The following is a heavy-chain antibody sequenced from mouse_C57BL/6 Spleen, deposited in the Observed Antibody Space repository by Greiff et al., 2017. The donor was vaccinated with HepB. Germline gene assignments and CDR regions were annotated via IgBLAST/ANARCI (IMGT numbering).Heavy chain of an antibody. J-gene: IGHJ2*01. V-gene: IGHV2-9-1*01. CDR3: ARNGDYYGISFDY. CDR2: IWTGGGT. CDR1: GFSLTSYA. Sequence: VQLQQSGPGLVAPSQSLSITCTVSGFSLTSYAISWVRQPPGKGLEWLGVIWTGGGTNDNSDLKSRLSISKDNSKSQVFLKMNSLQTDDTARYYCARNGDYYGISFDYWGQGTTLTVSS. D-gene: IGHD1-1*01.